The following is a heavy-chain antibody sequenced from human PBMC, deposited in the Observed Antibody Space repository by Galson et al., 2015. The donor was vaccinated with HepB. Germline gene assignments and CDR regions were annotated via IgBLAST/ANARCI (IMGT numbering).Heavy chain of an antibody. CDR1: GYTFTSFA. Sequence: SVKVSCKASGYTFTSFALHWVRQAPGQSLECMGWINGGNGNTKYSQRFQGRVTIARDTSASTFYVELSSLRPEDTAVYYCARETGIAFDIWGQGTMVTVSS. V-gene: IGHV1-3*01. CDR3: ARETGIAFDI. D-gene: IGHD1-1*01. J-gene: IGHJ3*02. CDR2: INGGNGNT.